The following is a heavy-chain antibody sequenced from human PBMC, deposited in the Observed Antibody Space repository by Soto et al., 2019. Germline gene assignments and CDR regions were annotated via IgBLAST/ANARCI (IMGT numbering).Heavy chain of an antibody. CDR3: ASGYAYGTSQFDY. Sequence: PGGSLRLSCAASGFTFSVYCMSWVRQAPGKGLEWVANIKQDGSEKHYVDSVKGRFTISRDNAKNSLYLQMNSLRAEDTAVYYCASGYAYGTSQFDYWGQGTLVTVSS. D-gene: IGHD5-18*01. CDR2: IKQDGSEK. J-gene: IGHJ4*02. V-gene: IGHV3-7*01. CDR1: GFTFSVYC.